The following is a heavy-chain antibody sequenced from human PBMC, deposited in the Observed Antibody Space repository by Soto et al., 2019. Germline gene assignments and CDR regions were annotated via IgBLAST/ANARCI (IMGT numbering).Heavy chain of an antibody. CDR3: ARYIFWQDRSAPVG. D-gene: IGHD3-3*01. CDR2: ISYDGSNK. Sequence: QVQLVESGGGVVQPGRSLRLSCAASGFTFSSYAMHWVLQAPGKGLEWVAVISYDGSNKYYADAVKGRFTISRDNSKNTLYLQMNSLRAEDTAVYYGARYIFWQDRSAPVGWGKGTLVTVSS. J-gene: IGHJ4*02. V-gene: IGHV3-30-3*01. CDR1: GFTFSSYA.